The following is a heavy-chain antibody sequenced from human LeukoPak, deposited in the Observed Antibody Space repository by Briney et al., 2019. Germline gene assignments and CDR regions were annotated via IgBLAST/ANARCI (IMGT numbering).Heavy chain of an antibody. V-gene: IGHV3-21*01. CDR2: ISSSSSYI. Sequence: KPGGSLRLSCAASGFTFSGYSMNWVRQAPGKGLEWVSSISSSSSYIYYADSVKGRFTISRDNAKNSLYLQMNSLRAEDTAVYYCARGNAKYYYGSGSDYWGQGTLVTVSS. J-gene: IGHJ4*02. D-gene: IGHD3-10*01. CDR1: GFTFSGYS. CDR3: ARGNAKYYYGSGSDY.